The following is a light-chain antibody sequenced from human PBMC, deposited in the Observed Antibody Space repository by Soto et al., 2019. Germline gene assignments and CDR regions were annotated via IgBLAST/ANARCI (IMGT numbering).Light chain of an antibody. CDR2: DAS. V-gene: IGKV3-15*01. Sequence: ELVLTQSPGTLSVSPGERATLSCRASQTLGSNVAWYQQKPGQAPRLLIYDASTTASGAPARFSCSGSGTEFTLTITSLQSEDCAVYYCQHYNTWPLSFGGGTKVEI. J-gene: IGKJ4*01. CDR1: QTLGSN. CDR3: QHYNTWPLS.